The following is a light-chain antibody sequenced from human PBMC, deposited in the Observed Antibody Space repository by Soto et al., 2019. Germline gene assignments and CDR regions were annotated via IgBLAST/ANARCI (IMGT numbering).Light chain of an antibody. J-gene: IGKJ1*01. CDR2: DAS. CDR1: QSVSSY. Sequence: EIVLTQSPATLSLSPGERATLSCRASQSVSSYLAWYQQKPGQAPSHLIYDASNRSTGIPARFSGSGYGTDFTLTISSLAPEDFAVYYCQQRSNWPTFGQGTKVEIK. V-gene: IGKV3-11*01. CDR3: QQRSNWPT.